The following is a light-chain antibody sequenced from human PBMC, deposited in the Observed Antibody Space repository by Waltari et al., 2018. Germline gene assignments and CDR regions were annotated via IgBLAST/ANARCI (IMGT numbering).Light chain of an antibody. CDR1: QGISSY. CDR2: TAS. V-gene: IGKV1-9*01. J-gene: IGKJ5*01. CDR3: QQVYSSPLT. Sequence: IQLTQSPSSLSASVGDRVTITCRASQGISSYLAWYQQKPGKAPKLLIYTASTLQSEVPSRFSGSGSGTDFTLTISSLQPEDFATYYCQQVYSSPLTFGQGKRLEIK.